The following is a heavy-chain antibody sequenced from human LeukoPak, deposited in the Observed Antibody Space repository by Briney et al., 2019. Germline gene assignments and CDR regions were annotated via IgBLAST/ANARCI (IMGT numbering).Heavy chain of an antibody. CDR3: AKRDSSGSYYFDR. D-gene: IGHD6-19*01. V-gene: IGHV3-23*01. Sequence: AGGSLRLSCAASGFTFSNYAMSWVRQAPGKGLEWVSSISKGVGTTFYADSVKGRFTISRDNSKNTLYLQMNSLRVEDTAVYYCAKRDSSGSYYFDRWGQGTLVTVSS. CDR1: GFTFSNYA. CDR2: ISKGVGTT. J-gene: IGHJ4*02.